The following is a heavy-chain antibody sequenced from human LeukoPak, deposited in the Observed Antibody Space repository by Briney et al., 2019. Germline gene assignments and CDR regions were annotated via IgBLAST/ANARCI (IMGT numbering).Heavy chain of an antibody. D-gene: IGHD3-22*01. CDR1: GFTFSSYS. CDR3: AKDLDSSGSDY. CDR2: ISSSSSYI. Sequence: GGSLRLSCAASGFTFSSYSMNWVRQAPGKGLEWVSSISSSSSYIYYADSVKGRFTISRDNAKNSLYLQMNSLRAEDTAVYYCAKDLDSSGSDYWGQGTLVTVSS. J-gene: IGHJ4*02. V-gene: IGHV3-21*01.